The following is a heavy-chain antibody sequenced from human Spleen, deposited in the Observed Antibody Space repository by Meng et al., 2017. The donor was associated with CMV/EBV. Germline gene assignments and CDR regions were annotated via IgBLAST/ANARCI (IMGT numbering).Heavy chain of an antibody. Sequence: GSLRLSCAVYGGSFSGYYWSWIRQPPGEGLEWIGEINHSGSTNYNPSLKSRVTISVDTSKNQFSLKLSSVTAADTAVYYCARLTIFGVVPTNWFDPWGQGTLVTVSS. CDR2: INHSGST. CDR3: ARLTIFGVVPTNWFDP. CDR1: GGSFSGYY. V-gene: IGHV4-34*01. J-gene: IGHJ5*02. D-gene: IGHD3-3*01.